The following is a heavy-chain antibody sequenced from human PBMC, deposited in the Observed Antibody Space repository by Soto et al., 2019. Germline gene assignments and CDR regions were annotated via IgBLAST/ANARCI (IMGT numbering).Heavy chain of an antibody. CDR3: VRDYYGQLVSSHWHFDL. D-gene: IGHD6-6*01. CDR1: GFTFSSHA. J-gene: IGHJ2*01. CDR2: ISADGYTT. V-gene: IGHV3-64D*08. Sequence: EVQLVESGGGLVQPGGSLRLSCSASGFTFSSHAMHWVRQAPGRGLEYVASISADGYTTFYGDSVKGRSTISRDNSRDTLYLQMSSLRVEDTAVFYCVRDYYGQLVSSHWHFDLWGRGTLVTVSS.